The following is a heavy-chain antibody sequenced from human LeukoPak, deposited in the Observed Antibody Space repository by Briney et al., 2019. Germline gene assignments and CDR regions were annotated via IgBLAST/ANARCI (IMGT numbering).Heavy chain of an antibody. J-gene: IGHJ1*01. CDR2: IDYDGGSG. V-gene: IGHV3-23*01. D-gene: IGHD6-19*01. Sequence: QTGGSLRLSCTVSGFTLSRYEMSWISQAPGKRLEWVSSIDYDGGSGHYADSVKGRFTISRDNSNNTLFLHLNSLRGEDTAVYYCTRNSGWYGLSWGQGTLVTVSS. CDR1: GFTLSRYE. CDR3: TRNSGWYGLS.